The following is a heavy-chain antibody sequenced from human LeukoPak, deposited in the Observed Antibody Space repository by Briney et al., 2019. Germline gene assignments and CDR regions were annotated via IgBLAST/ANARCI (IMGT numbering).Heavy chain of an antibody. CDR3: ARRGYGDY. D-gene: IGHD5-12*01. J-gene: IGHJ4*02. Sequence: PGGSLRLSCAASGFTFSTYAMNWVRQAPGEGLEWVSSISSSSSYIYYADLVKGRFTISRDNAKNSLYLQMNSLRAEDTAVYYCARRGYGDYWGQGTLVTVSS. CDR1: GFTFSTYA. V-gene: IGHV3-21*01. CDR2: ISSSSSYI.